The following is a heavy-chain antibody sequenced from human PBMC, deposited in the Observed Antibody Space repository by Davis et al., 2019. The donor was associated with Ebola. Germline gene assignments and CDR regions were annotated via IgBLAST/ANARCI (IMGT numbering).Heavy chain of an antibody. CDR3: ARVDTAMVYYWYFDL. V-gene: IGHV3-30*03. J-gene: IGHJ2*01. D-gene: IGHD5-18*01. CDR2: ISYDGSNK. CDR1: GFTFSSYG. Sequence: PGGSLRLSCVASGFTFSSYGMHWVRQAPGKGLEWVAVISYDGSNKYYADSVKGRFAISRDNAKNSLYLQMNSLRAEDTAVYYCARVDTAMVYYWYFDLWGRGTLVTVSS.